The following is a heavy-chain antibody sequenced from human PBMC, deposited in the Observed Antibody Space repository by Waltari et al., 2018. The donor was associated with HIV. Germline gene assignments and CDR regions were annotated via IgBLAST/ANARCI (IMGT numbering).Heavy chain of an antibody. Sequence: EVQLVASGGGLIEPGGSLRVSCAASGFTSSSNYVSWVRQAPGKGLEWVSVIYSGGSRYYAYSVKGRFIISRDNSKNTVSLHMNSLRAEDTAVYYCARDPRSSGYYGMDVWGQGIKVTVSS. D-gene: IGHD1-26*01. CDR2: IYSGGSR. CDR3: ARDPRSSGYYGMDV. V-gene: IGHV3-53*01. J-gene: IGHJ6*02. CDR1: GFTSSSNY.